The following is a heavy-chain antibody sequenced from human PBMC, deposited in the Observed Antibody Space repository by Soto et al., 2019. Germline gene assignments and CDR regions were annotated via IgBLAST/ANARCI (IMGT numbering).Heavy chain of an antibody. CDR3: APIVRYYDIWTGYTWTIDY. D-gene: IGHD3-9*01. J-gene: IGHJ4*02. V-gene: IGHV2-5*02. CDR1: GFSLSTSGVG. CDR2: SYWDDDK. Sequence: QITLKESGPSLVKPTQTLTLTCTFSGFSLSTSGVGVGWIRQPPGKALEWLALSYWDDDKRYSPSLKSRLTVTQDTAKNQVVHTMTHMDPVDTTPSFCAPIVRYYDIWTGYTWTIDYWGQGTLGTVSS.